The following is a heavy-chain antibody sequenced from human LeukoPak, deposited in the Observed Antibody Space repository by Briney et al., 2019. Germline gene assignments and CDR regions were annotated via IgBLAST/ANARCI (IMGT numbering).Heavy chain of an antibody. D-gene: IGHD3-3*01. V-gene: IGHV3-30*18. CDR3: AKDPTKRYYDFWSGYTFDY. J-gene: IGHJ4*02. Sequence: GGSLRPSCAASGFTFSSYGMHWVRQAPGKGLEWVAVISYDGSNKYYADSVKGRFTISRDNSKNTLYLQMNSLRAEDTAVYYCAKDPTKRYYDFWSGYTFDYWGQGTLVTVSS. CDR1: GFTFSSYG. CDR2: ISYDGSNK.